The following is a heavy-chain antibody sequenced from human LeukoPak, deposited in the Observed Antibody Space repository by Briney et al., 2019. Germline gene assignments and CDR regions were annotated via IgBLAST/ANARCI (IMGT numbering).Heavy chain of an antibody. Sequence: GSLSLSCAASGFTFSSYSMNWVRQAPGKGLEWVSYIGSSSSTIYYADSVKGRFTISRDNAKNSLYLQMNSLRAEDTAVYYCASHPRYYYDSSGDYWGQGTLVTVSS. CDR2: IGSSSSTI. D-gene: IGHD3-22*01. CDR3: ASHPRYYYDSSGDY. V-gene: IGHV3-48*01. CDR1: GFTFSSYS. J-gene: IGHJ4*02.